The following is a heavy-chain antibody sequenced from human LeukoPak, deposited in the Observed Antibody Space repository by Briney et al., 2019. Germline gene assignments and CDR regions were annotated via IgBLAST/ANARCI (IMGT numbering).Heavy chain of an antibody. D-gene: IGHD3-22*01. Sequence: SETLSLTCTVSGGSINTYYWSWIRQPPGKGLEWIGYIYYSGSTNYNPSLKSRVTISVDTSKNQFSLKLSSVTAADTAVYYCARRPLDYYDSSGYYWYFDLWGRGTLVTVSS. J-gene: IGHJ2*01. V-gene: IGHV4-59*08. CDR1: GGSINTYY. CDR2: IYYSGST. CDR3: ARRPLDYYDSSGYYWYFDL.